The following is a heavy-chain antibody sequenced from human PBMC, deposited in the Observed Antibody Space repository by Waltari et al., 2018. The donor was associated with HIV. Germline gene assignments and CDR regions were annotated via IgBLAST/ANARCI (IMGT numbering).Heavy chain of an antibody. D-gene: IGHD1-26*01. CDR1: GFSLSSYV. CDR3: ARGEGGYTYGYNWLDL. CDR2: IWYDGSKK. V-gene: IGHV3-33*01. Sequence: QVQVVESGGSLVQPGWSRRLSCAESGFSLSSYVMHWVRQAPGEGLGWVALIWYDGSKKYYGDSVKCRFTIFSDKSKNTVFLQMTRLRVEDTATYYCARGEGGYTYGYNWLDLWGQGTVVTVSS. J-gene: IGHJ5*02.